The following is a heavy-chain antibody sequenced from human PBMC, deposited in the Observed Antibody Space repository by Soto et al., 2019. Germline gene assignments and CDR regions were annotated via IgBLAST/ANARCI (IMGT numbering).Heavy chain of an antibody. CDR1: GGTFSSYA. CDR3: ARVGRRLGYCRGGSCYFSFDY. Sequence: SVKVSCKASGGTFSSYAISWVRQAPGQGLEWMGGIIAIFGTANYAQKFQGRVTITVDESTSTAYMELSSLRAEDTAVYYCARVGRRLGYCRGGSCYFSFDYWGQGTLVTVSS. D-gene: IGHD2-15*01. J-gene: IGHJ4*02. V-gene: IGHV1-69*13. CDR2: IIAIFGTA.